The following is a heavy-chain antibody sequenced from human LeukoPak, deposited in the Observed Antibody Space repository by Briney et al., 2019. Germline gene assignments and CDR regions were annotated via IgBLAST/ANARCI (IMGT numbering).Heavy chain of an antibody. V-gene: IGHV4-39*01. J-gene: IGHJ4*02. Sequence: PSETLSLTCTVSGDSFTSSSHHWGWIRQPPGKGLEWIGSLYSGRTTYYNPTLNSRVTISLVTSKNQFSLQLNSVTAADTAIYYCVRHDGRGGNTMGALDSWGQGSLVTVSS. CDR1: GDSFTSSSHH. CDR2: LYSGRTT. CDR3: VRHDGRGGNTMGALDS. D-gene: IGHD3-3*01.